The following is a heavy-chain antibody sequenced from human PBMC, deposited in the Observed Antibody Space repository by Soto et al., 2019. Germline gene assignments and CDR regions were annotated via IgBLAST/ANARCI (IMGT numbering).Heavy chain of an antibody. Sequence: ASVKVSCKASGGTFSSYAISWVRQAPGQGLEWMGGIIPIFGTANYAQKFQGSVTITADESTSTAYMELSSLRSEDTAVYYCARDLRDDTRDTRRFDPWGQGTLVTVSS. V-gene: IGHV1-69*13. CDR1: GGTFSSYA. J-gene: IGHJ5*02. CDR2: IIPIFGTA. D-gene: IGHD3-9*01. CDR3: ARDLRDDTRDTRRFDP.